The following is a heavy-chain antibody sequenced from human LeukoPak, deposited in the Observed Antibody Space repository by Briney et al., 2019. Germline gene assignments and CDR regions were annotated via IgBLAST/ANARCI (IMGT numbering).Heavy chain of an antibody. CDR1: GYTFTSYG. CDR3: ARDRSSGYYEGRFFDY. V-gene: IGHV1-18*01. D-gene: IGHD3-22*01. CDR2: ISAYNGNT. Sequence: GASVKVSCKASGYTFTSYGISWVRQAPGQGLEWMGWISAYNGNTNYAQKLQGRVTMTTDTSTSTAYMELRSLRSDDTAVYYCARDRSSGYYEGRFFDYWGQGTLVTVSS. J-gene: IGHJ4*02.